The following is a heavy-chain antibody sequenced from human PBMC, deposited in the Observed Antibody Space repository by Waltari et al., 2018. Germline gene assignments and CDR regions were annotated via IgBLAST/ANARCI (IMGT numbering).Heavy chain of an antibody. D-gene: IGHD6-19*01. V-gene: IGHV4-61*09. CDR1: GGSISSGSYY. Sequence: QVQLQESGPGLVKPSQTLSLTCTVSGGSISSGSYYWSWIRQPAGKGLEWIGDIYTSGSTNYNPPLKSRVTITVDTSKNQFSLKLSSVTAADTAVDYCARLAVACPPLYHWGQGNLVTLSS. CDR2: IYTSGST. J-gene: IGHJ5*02. CDR3: ARLAVACPPLYH.